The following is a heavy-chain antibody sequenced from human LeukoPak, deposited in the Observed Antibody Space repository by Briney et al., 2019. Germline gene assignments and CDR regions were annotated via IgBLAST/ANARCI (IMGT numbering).Heavy chain of an antibody. CDR3: ARQMTTGSEFDP. CDR2: IWYDGNNK. V-gene: IGHV3-33*01. D-gene: IGHD4-17*01. CDR1: GFTFNSYG. Sequence: GGSLRLSCAASGFTFNSYGIHWVRQAPGKGLEWVAVIWYDGNNKYYADSVKGRFTISRDSSKNTMYLQMNSLRAEDTAVYYCARQMTTGSEFDPWGQGTLVTVSS. J-gene: IGHJ5*02.